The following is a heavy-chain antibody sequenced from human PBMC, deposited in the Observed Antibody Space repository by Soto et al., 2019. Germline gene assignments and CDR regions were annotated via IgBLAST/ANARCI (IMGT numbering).Heavy chain of an antibody. Sequence: EVQLVESGGGLVKPGGSLRLSCAASGFTFSSYSMNWVRQAPGKGLEWVSSISSSSSYIYYAESVKGRFTISRDNAKNSLYLQMNSLRAEDTAVYYCARDLTFGGVIVTHYYYYGMDVWGQGTTVTVSS. D-gene: IGHD3-16*02. CDR1: GFTFSSYS. J-gene: IGHJ6*02. CDR2: ISSSSSYI. CDR3: ARDLTFGGVIVTHYYYYGMDV. V-gene: IGHV3-21*01.